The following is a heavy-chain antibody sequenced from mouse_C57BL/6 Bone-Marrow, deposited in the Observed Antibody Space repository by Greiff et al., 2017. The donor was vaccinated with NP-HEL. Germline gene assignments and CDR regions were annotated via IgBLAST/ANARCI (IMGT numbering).Heavy chain of an antibody. CDR1: GFTFSSYA. V-gene: IGHV5-4*01. Sequence: EVQLVESGGGLVKPGGSLKLSCAASGFTFSSYAMSWVRQTPEKRLEWVATISDGGSYTYYPDNVTGRFTISRDNAKNNLYLQMSHLKSEDTAMYYCARDRRYAMDYWGQGTSVTVSS. CDR3: ARDRRYAMDY. J-gene: IGHJ4*01. CDR2: ISDGGSYT.